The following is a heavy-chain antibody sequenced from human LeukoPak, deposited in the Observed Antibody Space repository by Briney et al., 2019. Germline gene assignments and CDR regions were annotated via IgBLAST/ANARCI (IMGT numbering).Heavy chain of an antibody. V-gene: IGHV1-46*01. D-gene: IGHD3-10*01. J-gene: IGHJ4*02. Sequence: GASVKVSCKASGYTFTTFCIHWVRQAPGQRLEWMGMINPSSGSTRFAQKFKDRVTMTRDMSTNTVYMEVNSLRFEDTALYYCARATRGYDSGRDFDYWGQGTLVTVSS. CDR3: ARATRGYDSGRDFDY. CDR2: INPSSGST. CDR1: GYTFTTFC.